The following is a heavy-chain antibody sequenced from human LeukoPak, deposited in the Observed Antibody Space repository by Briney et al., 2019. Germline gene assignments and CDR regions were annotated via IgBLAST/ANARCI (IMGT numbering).Heavy chain of an antibody. CDR2: IGGSDGGT. V-gene: IGHV3-23*01. Sequence: PGGSLRLSCAASGFTISNYPMTWVRQAPGKGLEWVSAIGGSDGGTYYADSVKGRFTISRDNSKNTLYLQMNSLRAEDTAVYYCAKKSGPMVRGVHPVWGQGTTVTVSS. CDR3: AKKSGPMVRGVHPV. D-gene: IGHD3-10*01. CDR1: GFTISNYP. J-gene: IGHJ6*02.